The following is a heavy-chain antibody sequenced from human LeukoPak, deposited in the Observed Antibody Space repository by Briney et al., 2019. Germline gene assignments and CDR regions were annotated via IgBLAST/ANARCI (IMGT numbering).Heavy chain of an antibody. CDR2: IYYSGYT. Sequence: PETLSLTRTVSVCSLSNGSYYWSWIREPPGKGLEWIGHIYYSGYTNYSPSLKSRVTIAADTSKNQFSLKLSSVTATDTAVDYCAGRYCSGGSCYLDAFYIWGQGTMVTVSS. CDR3: AGRYCSGGSCYLDAFYI. J-gene: IGHJ3*02. CDR1: VCSLSNGSYY. D-gene: IGHD2-15*01. V-gene: IGHV4-61*01.